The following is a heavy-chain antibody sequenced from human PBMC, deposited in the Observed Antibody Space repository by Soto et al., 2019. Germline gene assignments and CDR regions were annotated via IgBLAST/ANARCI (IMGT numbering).Heavy chain of an antibody. V-gene: IGHV3-64*01. CDR1: GFTFSSYA. CDR3: ATGRKGIVVVAAYAFDI. Sequence: GGSLRLSCAASGFTFSSYAMHWVRQAPGKGLEYVSAISSNGGSTYYANSVKGRFTISRDNSKNTLYLQMGSLRAEDMAVYYCATGRKGIVVVAAYAFDIWGQGTMVTVSS. J-gene: IGHJ3*02. D-gene: IGHD2-15*01. CDR2: ISSNGGST.